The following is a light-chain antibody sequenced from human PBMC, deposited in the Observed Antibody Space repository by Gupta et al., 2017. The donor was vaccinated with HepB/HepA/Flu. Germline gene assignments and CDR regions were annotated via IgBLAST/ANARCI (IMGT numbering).Light chain of an antibody. J-gene: IGLJ1*01. CDR3: CSYEGSNAFYV. Sequence: QSALTQPASVSGSPGQSITISCTGTSSDVGSYNFVSWYQQHPGKAPKLMMYEVTKRPSGDSNRFSGSKSGNTASLTISGLQAEDEADYYCCSYEGSNAFYVFGSGIKVTVL. CDR1: SSDVGSYNF. V-gene: IGLV2-23*02. CDR2: EVT.